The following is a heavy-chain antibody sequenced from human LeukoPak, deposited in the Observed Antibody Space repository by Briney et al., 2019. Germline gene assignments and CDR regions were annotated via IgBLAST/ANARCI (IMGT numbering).Heavy chain of an antibody. J-gene: IGHJ4*02. D-gene: IGHD4-17*01. V-gene: IGHV3-48*04. Sequence: GGSLRLSCAASGFTFSSYSMNWVRQAPGKGLEWVSYITGSGTTIYYADSVKGRFTISRDNAKNSLYLQMNSLRAEDTAVYYCARDRSTVTTWLDYWGQGTLVTVSS. CDR2: ITGSGTTI. CDR1: GFTFSSYS. CDR3: ARDRSTVTTWLDY.